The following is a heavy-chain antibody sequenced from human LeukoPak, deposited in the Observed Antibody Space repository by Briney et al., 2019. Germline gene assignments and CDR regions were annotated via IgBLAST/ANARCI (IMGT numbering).Heavy chain of an antibody. J-gene: IGHJ4*02. D-gene: IGHD3-3*01. CDR3: ARGLRFLEWLYEFDY. Sequence: ASVKVSCKASGYTFTSYGISWVRQAPGQGLEWMGWISAYNGNTNYAQKLQGRVTMTTDTSTSTAYMELSSLRSEDTAVYYCARGLRFLEWLYEFDYWGQGTLVTVSS. CDR2: ISAYNGNT. CDR1: GYTFTSYG. V-gene: IGHV1-18*01.